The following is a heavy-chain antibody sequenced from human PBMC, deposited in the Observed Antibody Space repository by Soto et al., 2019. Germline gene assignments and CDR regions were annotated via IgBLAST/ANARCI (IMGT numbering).Heavy chain of an antibody. D-gene: IGHD3-22*01. J-gene: IGHJ4*02. CDR2: IYHSGST. V-gene: IGHV4-4*02. Sequence: QVQLQESGPGLVKPSGTLSLTCAVSGGSISSSNWWSWVRQPPGKGLEWIGEIYHSGSTNYNPSLKRRVIIXXGXSXXPFSLKLSSVPAADTAVYDCARDLVDYYDSSGYFGWGQGTLVTVSS. CDR3: ARDLVDYYDSSGYFG. CDR1: GGSISSSNW.